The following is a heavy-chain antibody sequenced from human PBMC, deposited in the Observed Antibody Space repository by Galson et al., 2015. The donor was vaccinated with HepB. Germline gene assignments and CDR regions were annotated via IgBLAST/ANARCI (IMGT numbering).Heavy chain of an antibody. Sequence: SLRLSCAASGFTFSNAWMSWVRQAPGKGLEWVGRIKSKTDGGTTDYAAPVKGRFTISRDDSKNTLYLQMNSLKTEDTAVYYCTTGDFWSGYYTWDAFDIWGQGTMVTVSS. D-gene: IGHD3-3*01. CDR3: TTGDFWSGYYTWDAFDI. CDR1: GFTFSNAW. J-gene: IGHJ3*02. V-gene: IGHV3-15*01. CDR2: IKSKTDGGTT.